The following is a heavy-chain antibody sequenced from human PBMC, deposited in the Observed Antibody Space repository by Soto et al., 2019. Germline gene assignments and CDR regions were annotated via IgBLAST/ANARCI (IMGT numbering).Heavy chain of an antibody. D-gene: IGHD3-10*01. CDR3: AKGGSGSYSNAFDI. Sequence: PSETRSLACTVSGGCISSYYCGWIRQPPGKGLEWIGSIYYSGSTYYNPSLKSRVTISVDTSKNQFSLKLSSVTAADTAVYYCAKGGSGSYSNAFDIWVQGTMVTVSS. CDR1: GGCISSYY. V-gene: IGHV4-39*01. J-gene: IGHJ3*02. CDR2: IYYSGST.